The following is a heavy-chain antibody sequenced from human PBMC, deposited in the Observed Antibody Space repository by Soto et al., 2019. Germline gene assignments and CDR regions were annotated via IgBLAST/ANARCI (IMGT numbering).Heavy chain of an antibody. CDR2: IYHSGST. Sequence: KGLEWIGEIYHSGSTNYNPSLKSRVTISVDKSKNQFPLKLSSVTAADTAFFYCAKDGIRDAVPVSAFLLNRTSDL. J-gene: IGHJ2*01. CDR3: AKDGIRDAVPVSAFLLNRTSDL. V-gene: IGHV4-4*02. D-gene: IGHD2-15*01.